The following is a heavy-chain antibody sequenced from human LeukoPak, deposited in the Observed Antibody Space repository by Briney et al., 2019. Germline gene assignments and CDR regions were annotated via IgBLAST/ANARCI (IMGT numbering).Heavy chain of an antibody. CDR3: ATEQLAAAGTVLDY. D-gene: IGHD6-13*01. CDR1: GFTFSSYE. Sequence: GGSLRLSCAASGFTFSSYEMNWVRQAPGKGLEWVSYISSTSSYIYYADSLEGRFTISRDNAQNSLYLQMNSLRAEDTAVYYCATEQLAAAGTVLDYWGQGTLVTVSS. V-gene: IGHV3-21*05. CDR2: ISSTSSYI. J-gene: IGHJ4*02.